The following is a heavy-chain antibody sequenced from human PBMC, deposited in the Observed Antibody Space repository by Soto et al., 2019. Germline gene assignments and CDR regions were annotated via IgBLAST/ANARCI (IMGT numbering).Heavy chain of an antibody. CDR1: GFTFSSYG. J-gene: IGHJ4*02. Sequence: GGSLRLSCAASGFTFSSYGMHWVRQAPGKGLEWVAVISYDGSNKYYADSVKGRFTISRDNSKNTLYLQMNSLRAEDTAVYYCAKEREYQLYYFDYWGQGTLVTVSS. D-gene: IGHD2-2*01. CDR2: ISYDGSNK. V-gene: IGHV3-30*18. CDR3: AKEREYQLYYFDY.